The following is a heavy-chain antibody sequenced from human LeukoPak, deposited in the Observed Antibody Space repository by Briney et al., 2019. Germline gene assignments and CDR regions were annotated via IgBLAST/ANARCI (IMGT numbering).Heavy chain of an antibody. CDR2: IYYSGST. D-gene: IGHD2-21*02. V-gene: IGHV4-59*01. J-gene: IGHJ3*02. CDR3: VGVAGHTAGAFDI. Sequence: SETLSLTCTVSGGSMSNYYWTWIRQPPGKRLEWIGYIYYSGSTSYNPSLKSRVTFSVDTSKNQFSLTLTSVTAADTAVYYCVGVAGHTAGAFDIWGQGTMVTVSS. CDR1: GGSMSNYY.